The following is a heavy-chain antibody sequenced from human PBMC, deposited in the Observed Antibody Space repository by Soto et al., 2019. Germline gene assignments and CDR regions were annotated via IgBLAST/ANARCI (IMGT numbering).Heavy chain of an antibody. J-gene: IGHJ6*02. CDR2: ISSNGGST. CDR1: GFTFSSYA. Sequence: SLRLSCSASGFTFSSYAMHWVRQAPGKGLEYVSAISSNGGSTYYADSVKGRFTISRDNSKNTLYLQMSSLRAEDTAVYYCARHPGCTSSSCSFYGMDVWGQGTTVTVSS. V-gene: IGHV3-64D*06. D-gene: IGHD2-2*01. CDR3: ARHPGCTSSSCSFYGMDV.